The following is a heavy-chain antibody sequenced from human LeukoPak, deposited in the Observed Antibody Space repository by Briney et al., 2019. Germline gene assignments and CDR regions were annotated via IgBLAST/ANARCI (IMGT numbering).Heavy chain of an antibody. V-gene: IGHV3-23*01. CDR2: ISGSGGST. D-gene: IGHD1-26*01. Sequence: GGSLRLSCAASAFTFSSYAMSWVRQAPGKGLEWVSAISGSGGSTYYADSVKGRFTISRDNSKNTLYLQMNSLRAEDTAVYYCAKNPMREYYYYMDVWGKGTTVTVSS. J-gene: IGHJ6*03. CDR3: AKNPMREYYYYMDV. CDR1: AFTFSSYA.